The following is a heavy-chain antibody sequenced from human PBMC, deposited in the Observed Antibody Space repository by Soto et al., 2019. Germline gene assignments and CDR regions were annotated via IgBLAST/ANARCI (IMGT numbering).Heavy chain of an antibody. V-gene: IGHV1-18*01. CDR2: INPYNGNT. CDR3: ARAGVGLAEPRVWPY. D-gene: IGHD3-16*01. Sequence: ASVKVSCKASGYTFTSYGISWVRQAPGQGLEWMAWINPYNGNTKYAEKFLGRVTVTTDTSTATAYMEVRSLTSDDTAVFYCARAGVGLAEPRVWPYWGQGNPVAVAS. CDR1: GYTFTSYG. J-gene: IGHJ4*02.